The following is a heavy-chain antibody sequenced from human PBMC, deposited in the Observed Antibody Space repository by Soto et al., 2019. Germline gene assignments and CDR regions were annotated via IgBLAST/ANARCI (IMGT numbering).Heavy chain of an antibody. CDR1: GFTFGDYA. CDR2: IRSKAYGGTT. V-gene: IGHV3-49*03. CDR3: TRDSYDFWSGSDAFDI. Sequence: GGSLRLSCTASGFTFGDYAMSWFRQAPGKGLEWVGFIRSKAYGGTTEYAASVKGRFTISRDDSKSIAYLQMNSLKTEDTAVYYCTRDSYDFWSGSDAFDIWGQGTMVTVSS. D-gene: IGHD3-3*01. J-gene: IGHJ3*02.